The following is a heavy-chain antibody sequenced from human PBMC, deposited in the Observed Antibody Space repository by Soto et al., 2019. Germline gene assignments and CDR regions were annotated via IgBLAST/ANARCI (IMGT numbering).Heavy chain of an antibody. V-gene: IGHV2-5*02. J-gene: IGHJ5*02. CDR2: IYWDDDK. CDR1: GFSLSTSGVG. CDR3: EQIPDSSGYLCCFDP. Sequence: SGPTLVNPTQTLTLTCTFSGFSLSTSGVGVGWIRQPPGKALEWLALIYWDDDKRYSPSLKTRLTITKDTSKNQVVLTMTNMGPVDTATYYCEQIPDSSGYLCCFDPWGQGTLVTVPQ. D-gene: IGHD3-22*01.